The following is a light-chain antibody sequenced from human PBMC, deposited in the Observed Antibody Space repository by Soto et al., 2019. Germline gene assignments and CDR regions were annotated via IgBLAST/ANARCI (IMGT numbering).Light chain of an antibody. Sequence: EIVLTQSPATLSLSPGERATLSCRASQSVSSYLAWYQQKPCQAPRLLIYDASNRATVIPARFSGSGTGTDFTLTISCLEPEDFAVYYCQLRSNWPPRLTLGPGNKVD. V-gene: IGKV3-11*01. CDR1: QSVSSY. J-gene: IGKJ3*01. CDR2: DAS. CDR3: QLRSNWPPRLT.